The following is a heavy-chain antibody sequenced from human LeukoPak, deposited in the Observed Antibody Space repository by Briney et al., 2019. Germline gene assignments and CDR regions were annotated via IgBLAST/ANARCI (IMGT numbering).Heavy chain of an antibody. CDR1: GFTFSNYW. D-gene: IGHD2-15*01. V-gene: IGHV3-7*01. CDR2: IQQDGSDK. CDR3: ARELPSYYFDY. Sequence: GGSLRLSCAASGFTFSNYWMSWVRQAPGKGLEWVANIQQDGSDKYYVDSVKGRFTISRDNAKSSLYLQMNSQRAEDTAIYYCARELPSYYFDYWGQGTLVTVSS. J-gene: IGHJ4*02.